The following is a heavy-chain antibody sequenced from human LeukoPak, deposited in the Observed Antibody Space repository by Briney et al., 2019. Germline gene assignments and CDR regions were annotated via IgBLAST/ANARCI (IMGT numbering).Heavy chain of an antibody. CDR3: ARGRRDSRQFDY. D-gene: IGHD3-10*01. CDR2: MNPNSGNT. Sequence: ASVKVSCKASGYTFTSYDINWVRQATGQELEWMGWMNPNSGNTGYAQKFQDRVTMTRNTSISTAYMELSSLRSEDTAVYYCARGRRDSRQFDYWGQGTLVTVSS. J-gene: IGHJ4*02. CDR1: GYTFTSYD. V-gene: IGHV1-8*01.